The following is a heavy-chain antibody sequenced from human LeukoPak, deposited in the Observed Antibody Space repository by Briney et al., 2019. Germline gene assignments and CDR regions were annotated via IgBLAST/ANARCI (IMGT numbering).Heavy chain of an antibody. D-gene: IGHD2-2*01. V-gene: IGHV3-7*01. J-gene: IGHJ4*02. CDR1: GFTFSSYW. CDR2: IKQDGSEK. CDR3: ARGGGYCCSTSCYPRLFDY. Sequence: GGSLRLSCAASGFTFSSYWMSWVRQAPGKGLEWVANIKQDGSEKYYVDSVKGRFTISRDNAKNSLYLQMNSLRAEDTAVYYCARGGGYCCSTSCYPRLFDYWGQGTLVTVSS.